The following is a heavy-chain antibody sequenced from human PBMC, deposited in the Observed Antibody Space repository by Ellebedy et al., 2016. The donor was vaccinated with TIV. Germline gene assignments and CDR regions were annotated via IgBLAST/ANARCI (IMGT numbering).Heavy chain of an antibody. CDR1: GLTFSSYS. V-gene: IGHV3-21*01. D-gene: IGHD5-18*01. CDR3: AREKRDKIRLQNWFDP. Sequence: PGGSLRLSCAASGLTFSSYSMNWVRQAPGKGLEWVSSISGSSTYIYYADSVKGRFTISRDNAKNSLYLQMNSLRAEDTAVYYCAREKRDKIRLQNWFDPWGQGTLVTVSS. CDR2: ISGSSTYI. J-gene: IGHJ5*02.